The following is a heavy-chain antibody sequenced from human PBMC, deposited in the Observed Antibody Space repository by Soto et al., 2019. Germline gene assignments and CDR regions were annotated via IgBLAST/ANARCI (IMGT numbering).Heavy chain of an antibody. CDR3: AMVDLYVTPTPQDV. D-gene: IGHD3-16*01. J-gene: IGHJ6*02. CDR2: ISPYTGNT. V-gene: IGHV1-18*01. Sequence: QVQLEQSGDEVKKPGASVKVSCKASGYIFVNYGIAWVRQAPGQGLEWLGWISPYTGNTYYATKVQGRPPLTTDTSTSTAFMDLASLTSAATAVYYCAMVDLYVTPTPQDVWGQGTTVTVSS. CDR1: GYIFVNYG.